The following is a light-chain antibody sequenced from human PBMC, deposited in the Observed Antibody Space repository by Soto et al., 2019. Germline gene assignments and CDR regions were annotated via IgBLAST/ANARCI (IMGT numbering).Light chain of an antibody. CDR3: SSYTTSTTYV. CDR1: SSDIGSYNY. CDR2: EVN. V-gene: IGLV2-14*01. J-gene: IGLJ1*01. Sequence: QSALTQPASVSGSPGQSTTISCTGTSSDIGSYNYVSWYQQHPSRAPRLMIYEVNNRPSGVSNRFSGSKSGNTASLTISGLQAEDEADYYCSSYTTSTTYVFGPGTKLTVL.